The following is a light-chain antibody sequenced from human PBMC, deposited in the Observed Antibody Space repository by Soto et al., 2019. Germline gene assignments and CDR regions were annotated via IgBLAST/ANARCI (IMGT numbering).Light chain of an antibody. Sequence: QSVLTHPPSVSGTPGQRVTISCSGSNSNIGYNSVYWYQQLPGTAPKLLIYRSHERPSGVPDRFSGSKSGTSASLAISGLRSEDESDYSCATWDDNLSGVVFGGGTKLTVL. J-gene: IGLJ3*02. V-gene: IGLV1-47*01. CDR2: RSH. CDR3: ATWDDNLSGVV. CDR1: NSNIGYNS.